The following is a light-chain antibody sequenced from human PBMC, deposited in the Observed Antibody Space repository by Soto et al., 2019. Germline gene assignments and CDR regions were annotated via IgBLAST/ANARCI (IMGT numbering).Light chain of an antibody. CDR2: DVS. CDR1: QSISSY. J-gene: IGKJ2*01. V-gene: IGKV3-11*01. Sequence: EIVLTQSPATLSLSAGERATLSCRASQSISSYLAWYQQKPGQAPRLVIYDVSSRATGVPPRFSGSGSGTDFTITISRLDHEYFAYYYYQQSITRYTFGQGTKLEIK. CDR3: QQSITRYT.